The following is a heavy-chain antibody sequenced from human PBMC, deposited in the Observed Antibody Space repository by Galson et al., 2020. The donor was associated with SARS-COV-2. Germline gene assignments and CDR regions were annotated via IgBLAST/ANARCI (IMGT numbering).Heavy chain of an antibody. D-gene: IGHD2-2*01. CDR3: AQVSIYCASTTCYYDN. CDR1: GLTFDTSD. Sequence: GGSLRLSCAVSGLTFDTSDMAWVHQAPGKGLEWVSSINENGANTFYADSVRGRFTVSRDNSKNTLYLQLSSLGVEDTAIYYCAQVSIYCASTTCYYDNWGQGTLVTV. V-gene: IGHV3-23*01. CDR2: INENGANT. J-gene: IGHJ4*02.